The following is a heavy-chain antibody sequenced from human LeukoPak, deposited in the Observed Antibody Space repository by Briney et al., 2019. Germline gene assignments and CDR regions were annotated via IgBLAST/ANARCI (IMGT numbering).Heavy chain of an antibody. J-gene: IGHJ4*02. CDR3: ARVRNVHNCFDY. V-gene: IGHV3-48*01. CDR2: ISSSSSNV. Sequence: PGGSLRLSCAASGFTFSSYAMSWVRQAPGKGLEWVSDISSSSSNVHFADSVQGRFTISRDNARNSLYLQMNSLRVEDTAVYYCARVRNVHNCFDYWGQGTLVTVSS. D-gene: IGHD1-14*01. CDR1: GFTFSSYA.